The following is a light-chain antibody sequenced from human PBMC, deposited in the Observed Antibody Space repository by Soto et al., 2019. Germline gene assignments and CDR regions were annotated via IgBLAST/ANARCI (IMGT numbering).Light chain of an antibody. CDR3: QQYNNWPPWT. CDR2: GAS. J-gene: IGKJ1*01. V-gene: IGKV3-15*01. CDR1: QSVSSN. Sequence: EIVMTQSPATLSVSPGERATLSCRASQSVSSNLAWYHQKPGQAPRLLIYGASTRATGIPARFSGSGSGTEFTLTISSLQSEDFAVYNCQQYNNWPPWTFGQGTKVEIK.